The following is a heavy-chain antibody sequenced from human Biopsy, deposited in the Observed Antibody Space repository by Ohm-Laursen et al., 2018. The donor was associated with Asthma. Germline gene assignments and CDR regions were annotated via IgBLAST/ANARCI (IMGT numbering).Heavy chain of an antibody. V-gene: IGHV3-33*06. J-gene: IGHJ4*02. Sequence: LSLTCAASGLTFSSYGMHWVRQAPGKGLEWVAVIWYDGSNKYYADSVKGRFTISRDNAKGTLYLQMNRLRTDDTAVYFCAKRRGYSDLTDFDHWGQGTLVTVSS. D-gene: IGHD3-3*01. CDR2: IWYDGSNK. CDR3: AKRRGYSDLTDFDH. CDR1: GLTFSSYG.